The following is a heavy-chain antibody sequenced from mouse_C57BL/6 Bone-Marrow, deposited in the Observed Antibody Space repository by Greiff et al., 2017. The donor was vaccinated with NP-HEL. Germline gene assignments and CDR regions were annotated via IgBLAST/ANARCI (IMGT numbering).Heavy chain of an antibody. CDR3: ARSGITTVSYWYFDV. CDR2: IHPNSGST. CDR1: GYTFTSYW. V-gene: IGHV1-64*01. Sequence: QVQLQQPGAELVKPGASVKLSCKASGYTFTSYWMHWVKQRPGQGLEWIGMIHPNSGSTNYNEKFKSKATLTVDKSSSTAYMQLSSLTSEDSAVYYCARSGITTVSYWYFDVWGTGTTVTVSS. D-gene: IGHD1-1*01. J-gene: IGHJ1*03.